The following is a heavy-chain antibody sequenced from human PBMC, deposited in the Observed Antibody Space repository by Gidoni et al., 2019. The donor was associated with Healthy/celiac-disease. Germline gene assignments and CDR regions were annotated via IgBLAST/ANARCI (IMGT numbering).Heavy chain of an antibody. V-gene: IGHV3-21*01. Sequence: EVQLVESGGGLVKPGGSLRLSCAASGFTFSSYSMNWVRQAPGKGLEWVSSISSSSSYIYYADSVKGRFTISRDNAKNSLYLQMNSLRAEDTAVYYCARSGLIQLWNWFDPWGQGTLVTVSS. J-gene: IGHJ5*02. CDR3: ARSGLIQLWNWFDP. CDR2: ISSSSSYI. D-gene: IGHD5-18*01. CDR1: GFTFSSYS.